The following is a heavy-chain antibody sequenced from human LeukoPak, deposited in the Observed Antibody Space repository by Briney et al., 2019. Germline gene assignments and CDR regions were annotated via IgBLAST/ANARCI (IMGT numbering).Heavy chain of an antibody. J-gene: IGHJ6*03. CDR2: IYYSGST. V-gene: IGHV4-59*01. CDR1: GGSISSYY. D-gene: IGHD2-15*01. CDR3: ARVSVVVAATRGGGYYYMDV. Sequence: PSETLSLTCTVPGGSISSYYWSWIRQPPGKGLEWIGYIYYSGSTNYNPSLKSRVTISVDTSKNQFSLKLSSVTAADTAVYYCARVSVVVAATRGGGYYYMDVWGKGTTVTVSS.